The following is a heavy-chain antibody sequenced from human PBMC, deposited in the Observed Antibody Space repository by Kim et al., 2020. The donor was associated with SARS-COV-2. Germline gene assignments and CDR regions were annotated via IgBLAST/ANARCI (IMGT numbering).Heavy chain of an antibody. Sequence: GGSLRLSCAASGFTFSSYWMHWVRQAPGKGLVWVSRIRSDGSTTNYADSVRGRFTISRDNAKNTLYLQMNSLRVEDTAVYYCARVLSYGSGRDGDYWGQGTLVTVSS. CDR1: GFTFSSYW. CDR3: ARVLSYGSGRDGDY. D-gene: IGHD3-10*01. CDR2: IRSDGSTT. V-gene: IGHV3-74*01. J-gene: IGHJ4*02.